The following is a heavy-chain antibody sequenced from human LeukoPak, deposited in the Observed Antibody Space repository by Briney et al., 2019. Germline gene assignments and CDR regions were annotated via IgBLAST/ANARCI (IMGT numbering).Heavy chain of an antibody. CDR2: IIPIFGTA. V-gene: IGHV1-69*13. CDR3: ASRTPDSSGWYCH. J-gene: IGHJ4*02. Sequence: GASVKVSCKASGGTFSSYAISWVRQAPGQGLEWMGGIIPIFGTANYAQKFQGRVTITADESTSTAYMELSSLRSEDTAVYYCASRTPDSSGWYCHWGQGTLVTVSS. CDR1: GGTFSSYA. D-gene: IGHD6-19*01.